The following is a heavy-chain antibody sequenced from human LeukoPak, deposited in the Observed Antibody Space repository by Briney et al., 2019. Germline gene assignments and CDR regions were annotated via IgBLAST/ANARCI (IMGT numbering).Heavy chain of an antibody. CDR3: SWDHTGKEDI. Sequence: QPGGSLRLSCAASGLTFSFHDMHWVRQAPGKGLEWVAFIRYDGNNKYYADSVAGRFTISRDNAKNTLYLQMNSLRADDTAVYYCSWDHTGKEDIWGQGTMVTVSS. J-gene: IGHJ3*02. CDR2: IRYDGNNK. V-gene: IGHV3-30*02. D-gene: IGHD2-8*02. CDR1: GLTFSFHD.